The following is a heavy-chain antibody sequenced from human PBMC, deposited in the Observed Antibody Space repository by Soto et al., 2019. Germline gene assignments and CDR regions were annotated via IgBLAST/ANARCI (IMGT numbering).Heavy chain of an antibody. CDR2: ISGYNGNT. J-gene: IGHJ6*02. CDR1: GYTFTNYG. CDR3: AREGQAPYYYYGMDV. Sequence: QVQLVQSGAEVKKPGASVTVSCKASGYTFTNYGFSWVRQAPGQGIEWMGRISGYNGNTKYAEKFQNRVTMTTDTSTNTAHMEVRSLSSDDTSVYYCAREGQAPYYYYGMDVGGQGTAGPVSS. V-gene: IGHV1-18*01.